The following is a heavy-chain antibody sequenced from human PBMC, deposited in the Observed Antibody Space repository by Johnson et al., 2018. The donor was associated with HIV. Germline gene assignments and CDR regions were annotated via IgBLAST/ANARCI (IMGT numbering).Heavy chain of an antibody. V-gene: IGHV3-53*01. CDR3: ARMTTTVSHHDGFDI. CDR1: GFTVSYNY. J-gene: IGHJ3*02. D-gene: IGHD4-17*01. CDR2: IYSGGST. Sequence: VQLVESGGGLIQPGGSLRLSCVASGFTVSYNYMNWVRQAPGKGLEWVSVIYSGGSTYYADSVKGRFTISRDNSKNTLYLQMNRLRAEDTAVYYCARMTTTVSHHDGFDIWGQGTMVTVSS.